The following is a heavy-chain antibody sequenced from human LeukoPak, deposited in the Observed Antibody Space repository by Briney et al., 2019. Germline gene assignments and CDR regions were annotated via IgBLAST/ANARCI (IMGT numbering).Heavy chain of an antibody. D-gene: IGHD2-15*01. CDR1: GGSISSSDYY. CDR3: ARHPGGSSFDY. J-gene: IGHJ4*03. V-gene: IGHV4-39*01. Sequence: SETLSLTCTVSGGSISSSDYYWGWVRQPPVKGLEWVATIYYTGNTYYNPSLKSRVTISVDTSKNQFSLKLSSVTAADTALYFCARHPGGSSFDYWGQGTLVTVSS. CDR2: IYYTGNT.